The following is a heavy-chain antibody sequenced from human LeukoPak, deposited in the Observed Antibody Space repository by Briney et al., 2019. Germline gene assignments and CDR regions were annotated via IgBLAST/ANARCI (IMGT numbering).Heavy chain of an antibody. V-gene: IGHV4-59*01. Sequence: PSVTLSLTCTVSGGSISSYYWSWIRQPPGKGLEWIGYIYYSGSTNYNPSLKSRVTISVDTSKNQFSLKLSSVTAADTAVYYCARSSGYYYDSSGYYEVFDYWGQGTLVTVSS. J-gene: IGHJ4*02. CDR1: GGSISSYY. CDR3: ARSSGYYYDSSGYYEVFDY. D-gene: IGHD3-22*01. CDR2: IYYSGST.